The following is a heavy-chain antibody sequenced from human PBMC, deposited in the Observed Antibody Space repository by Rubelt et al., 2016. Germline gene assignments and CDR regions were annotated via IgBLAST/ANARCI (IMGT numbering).Heavy chain of an antibody. CDR1: GYSFTSYW. J-gene: IGHJ4*02. D-gene: IGHD6-13*01. V-gene: IGHV5-51*01. Sequence: VQLVPSGAEVKKPGESLKISCKGSGYSFTSYWIGWVRQLPGKGLEWMGIIYPGDPDTRYCPSFQSQVTISADKSISSAYLQGSSLKASDTAMYYCAGRSSSSHYFDYGGQGTLVTVSS. CDR2: IYPGDPDT. CDR3: AGRSSSSHYFDY.